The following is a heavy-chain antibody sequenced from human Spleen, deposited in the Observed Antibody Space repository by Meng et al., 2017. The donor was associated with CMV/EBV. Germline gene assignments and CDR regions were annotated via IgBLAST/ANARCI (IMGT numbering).Heavy chain of an antibody. J-gene: IGHJ4*02. CDR3: ATDGPGGGSYCLY. V-gene: IGHV1-69*11. D-gene: IGHD3-10*01. Sequence: CKASGGNLSTYAINWVRQSPGQGLELVGTIIPMGETAIYTQRFRGRVTITADESTTTAHMEISGLTSEDTAVYYCATDGPGGGSYCLYWGQGTLVTVSS. CDR2: IIPMGETA. CDR1: GGNLSTYA.